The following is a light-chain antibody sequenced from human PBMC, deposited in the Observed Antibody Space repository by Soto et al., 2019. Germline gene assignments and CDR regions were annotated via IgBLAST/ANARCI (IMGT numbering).Light chain of an antibody. Sequence: DIQMTQSPSTLSASIGDRVTITCRASESVRSWLAWYQQKPGKAPKFLIYKASSLESGVPSRFSSSGSGTEFTLTISGLQPDDFATYYCQQYNTYPWTFGQGTKVDIK. CDR3: QQYNTYPWT. CDR2: KAS. CDR1: ESVRSW. V-gene: IGKV1-5*03. J-gene: IGKJ1*01.